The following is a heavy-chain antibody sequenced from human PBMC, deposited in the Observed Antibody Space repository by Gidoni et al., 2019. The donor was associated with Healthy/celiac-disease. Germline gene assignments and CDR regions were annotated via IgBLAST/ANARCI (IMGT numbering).Heavy chain of an antibody. J-gene: IGHJ4*02. D-gene: IGHD2-21*02. CDR2: IYHSGST. Sequence: QVQLQESGPGLVKPSETLSLTCTVSGYSISSGYYWGWIRQPPGKGLEWIGSIYHSGSTYYNPSLKSRVTISVDTSKNQFSLKLSSVTAADTAVYYCARVGGGDEFYFDYWGQGTLVTVSS. V-gene: IGHV4-38-2*02. CDR1: GYSISSGYY. CDR3: ARVGGGDEFYFDY.